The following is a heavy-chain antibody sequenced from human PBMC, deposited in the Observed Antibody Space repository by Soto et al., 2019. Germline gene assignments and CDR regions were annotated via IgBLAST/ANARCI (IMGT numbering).Heavy chain of an antibody. J-gene: IGHJ6*02. CDR2: INPNSGGT. CDR1: GYTFTGYY. D-gene: IGHD3-3*01. Sequence: ASVKVSCKASGYTFTGYYMHWVRQAPGQGLEWMGWINPNSGGTNYAQKFQGWVTMTRDTSISTAYMELSRLRSDDTAVYYCARSPLYYDFWSGYQSSYYYGMDVCGQRTTVTVSS. V-gene: IGHV1-2*04. CDR3: ARSPLYYDFWSGYQSSYYYGMDV.